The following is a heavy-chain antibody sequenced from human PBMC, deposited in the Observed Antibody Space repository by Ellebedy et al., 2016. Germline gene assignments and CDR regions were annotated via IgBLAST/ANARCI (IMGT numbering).Heavy chain of an antibody. V-gene: IGHV1-18*01. Sequence: ASVTVSCKASGYTFTSYGISWVRQAPGQGLEWMGWISTYNGNTNYAQKLQGRVTMTTDTSTSTAYMELRSLRSDDTAVYDCARDSRVTFGGLIVYFDFWGQGTLVTVSS. CDR2: ISTYNGNT. J-gene: IGHJ4*02. CDR3: ARDSRVTFGGLIVYFDF. CDR1: GYTFTSYG. D-gene: IGHD3-16*02.